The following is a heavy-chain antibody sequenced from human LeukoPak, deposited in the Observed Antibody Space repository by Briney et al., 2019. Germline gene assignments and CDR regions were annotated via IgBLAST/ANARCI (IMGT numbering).Heavy chain of an antibody. CDR3: TSLSLVGATYYFDY. Sequence: GGSLGLSCAASGFTFSGSAMHWVRQASGKGLEWVGRIRSKANSYATAYAASVKGRFTISRDDSKNTAYLQMNSLKTEDTAVYYCTSLSLVGATYYFDYWGQGTLVTVSS. J-gene: IGHJ4*02. V-gene: IGHV3-73*01. CDR2: IRSKANSYAT. CDR1: GFTFSGSA. D-gene: IGHD1-26*01.